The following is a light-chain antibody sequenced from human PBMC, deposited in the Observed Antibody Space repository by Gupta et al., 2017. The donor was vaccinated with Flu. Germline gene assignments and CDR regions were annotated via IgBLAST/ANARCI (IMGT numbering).Light chain of an antibody. CDR2: LGS. J-gene: IGKJ4*01. CDR1: QSLLHSNGYNY. V-gene: IGKV2-28*01. CDR3: MQSLHPVT. Sequence: DIEMTRSLLSLPVTPGEPASISCRSSQSLLHSNGYNYLDWYLQKPGQSPQLLIYLGSNRASGVPYRVSGSGSGTDFTLNISRVEAEDVGFYHCMQSLHPVTFGRGTKVEIK.